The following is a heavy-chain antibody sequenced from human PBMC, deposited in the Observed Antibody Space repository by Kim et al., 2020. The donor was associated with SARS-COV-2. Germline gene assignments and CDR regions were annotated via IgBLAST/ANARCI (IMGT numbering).Heavy chain of an antibody. D-gene: IGHD4-17*01. J-gene: IGHJ2*01. V-gene: IGHV3-73*01. Sequence: GGSLRLSCAASGFSFSASAIHWVRQASGKGLEWVARIKNEVNSYATAYVASVKGRFTISRDDSQNTAYLEMNSLQTDDTAVYYCTRYTSTADWVFDLWGSGTLVTVSS. CDR3: TRYTSTADWVFDL. CDR2: IKNEVNSYAT. CDR1: GFSFSASA.